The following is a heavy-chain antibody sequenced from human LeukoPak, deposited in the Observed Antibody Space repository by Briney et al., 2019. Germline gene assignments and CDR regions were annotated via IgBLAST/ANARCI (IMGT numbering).Heavy chain of an antibody. V-gene: IGHV4-59*01. Sequence: SSEALFLTCTVSGGSISSYYWSWIRQPPGKGLEWIGYIYYSGSTNYNPSLKSRVTISVDTSKNQFSLKLSSVTAADTAVYYCARAEYYFDYWGQGTLVTVSS. J-gene: IGHJ4*02. CDR2: IYYSGST. CDR3: ARAEYYFDY. CDR1: GGSISSYY.